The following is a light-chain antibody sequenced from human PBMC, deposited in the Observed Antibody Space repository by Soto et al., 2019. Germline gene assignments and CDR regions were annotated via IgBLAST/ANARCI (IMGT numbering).Light chain of an antibody. CDR3: QQYGSSPT. V-gene: IGKV3-20*01. J-gene: IGKJ1*01. Sequence: EIVLTQSPGTLSLSPGERATLSCRASQSVSSSYLAWYQQKPGQAPRLLIYVASSRATRIPDRFSGSGSGTDFTLTISRLEPEDFAVYYCQQYGSSPTFGQGTKVEIK. CDR2: VAS. CDR1: QSVSSSY.